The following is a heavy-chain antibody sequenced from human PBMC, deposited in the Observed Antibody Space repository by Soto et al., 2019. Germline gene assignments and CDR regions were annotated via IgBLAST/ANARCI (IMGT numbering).Heavy chain of an antibody. D-gene: IGHD3-22*01. J-gene: IGHJ3*02. CDR3: ARAGYYYDSSGYPTDAFDI. V-gene: IGHV4-30-2*01. CDR1: GGSMSSGGYS. Sequence: QLQLQESGSGLVKPSQTLSHTCAVSGGSMSSGGYSWSWIRQTPGKGLEWIGYIYHSGSTYYNPSIKSRVTISVDRSKNQFSLKLSSVTAADTAVYYCARAGYYYDSSGYPTDAFDIWGQGTMVTVSS. CDR2: IYHSGST.